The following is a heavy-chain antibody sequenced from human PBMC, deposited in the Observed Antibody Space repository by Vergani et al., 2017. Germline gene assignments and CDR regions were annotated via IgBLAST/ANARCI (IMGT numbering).Heavy chain of an antibody. Sequence: QVQLVESGGGVVQPGRSLRLSCAASGFTFSSYGMHWVRQAPGKGLEWVADISYDGSNKYYADSVKGRFTISRDNSKKTLYLQMNSLRAEDTAVYYCAKAGQYDSDNFHDSWGQGALVTVAS. D-gene: IGHD3-22*01. CDR2: ISYDGSNK. CDR1: GFTFSSYG. CDR3: AKAGQYDSDNFHDS. V-gene: IGHV3-30*18. J-gene: IGHJ1*01.